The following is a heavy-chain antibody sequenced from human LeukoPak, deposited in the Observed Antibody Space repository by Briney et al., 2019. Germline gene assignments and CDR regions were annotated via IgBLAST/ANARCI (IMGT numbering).Heavy chain of an antibody. D-gene: IGHD2-15*01. V-gene: IGHV4-4*09. Sequence: SETLSLSCNVSGDSVSSGYWTWIRQSPAKGLEWIGFIYDNGVTDYNPSLKSRLIISLDTSKNQFSLNLRFVSAADSAIYYCAGRGHRYSRDWGQGILVTVSS. CDR3: AGRGHRYSRD. J-gene: IGHJ1*01. CDR1: GDSVSSGY. CDR2: IYDNGVT.